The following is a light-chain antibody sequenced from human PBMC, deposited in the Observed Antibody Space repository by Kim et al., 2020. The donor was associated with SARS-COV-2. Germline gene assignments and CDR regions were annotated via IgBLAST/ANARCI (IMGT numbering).Light chain of an antibody. Sequence: ASVGGRVTITCRASQGISSYLAWYQQKPGKAPKLLIYAASTLHSGVPSRFSGSGSGTEFTLTISSLQPEDFAAYYCQQLNSFPLTFGGGTKVDIK. CDR3: QQLNSFPLT. V-gene: IGKV1-9*01. CDR2: AAS. CDR1: QGISSY. J-gene: IGKJ4*01.